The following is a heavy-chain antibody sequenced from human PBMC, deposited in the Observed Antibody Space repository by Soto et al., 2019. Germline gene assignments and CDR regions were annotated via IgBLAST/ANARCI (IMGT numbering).Heavy chain of an antibody. CDR1: GYTLTELS. V-gene: IGHV1-24*01. D-gene: IGHD6-19*01. J-gene: IGHJ4*02. Sequence: PSVKVSCKVSGYTLTELSMHWVRQAPGKGLEWMGGFDPEDGETIYAQKFQGRVTMTEDTSTDTAYMELSSLRSEDTAVYYCATVFSSVEQWLVPFDYWGQGTLVTVSS. CDR3: ATVFSSVEQWLVPFDY. CDR2: FDPEDGET.